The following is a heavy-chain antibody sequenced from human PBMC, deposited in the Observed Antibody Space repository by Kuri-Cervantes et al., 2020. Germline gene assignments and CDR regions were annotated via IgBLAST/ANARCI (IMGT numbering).Heavy chain of an antibody. V-gene: IGHV5-51*01. Sequence: GESLKISCKTSGYIFSNYWIGWVRQMPGKGLEWVGIIYPGGSETRYSPSFQGQVTISADKSITTAYLQWSSLKASDTAMYYCARRPMYSSVLYYAFDIWGQGTMVTVSS. D-gene: IGHD6-19*01. CDR1: GYIFSNYW. CDR3: ARRPMYSSVLYYAFDI. J-gene: IGHJ3*02. CDR2: IYPGGSET.